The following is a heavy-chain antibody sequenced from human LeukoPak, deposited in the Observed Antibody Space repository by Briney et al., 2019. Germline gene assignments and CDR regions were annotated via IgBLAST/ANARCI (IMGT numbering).Heavy chain of an antibody. CDR2: INHSGST. CDR3: AGGDSSGYYPDAFDI. V-gene: IGHV4-34*01. J-gene: IGHJ3*02. Sequence: SETLSLTCAVYGGSFSGYYWSWIRQPPGKGLEWIGEINHSGSTNYNPSLKSRVTISVDTSKNQFSLKLSSVTAADTAVYYCAGGDSSGYYPDAFDIWGQGTMVTVSS. D-gene: IGHD3-22*01. CDR1: GGSFSGYY.